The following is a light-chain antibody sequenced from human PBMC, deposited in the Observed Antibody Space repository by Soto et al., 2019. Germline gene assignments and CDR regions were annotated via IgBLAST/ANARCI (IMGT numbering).Light chain of an antibody. Sequence: QSALTQPASVSGSPGQSITISCTGTSSDVGGYNFVSWYQHYPGKAPKLKIYEVSNRPSGVSNRFSGSKSGNTASLIISGLQPEDEADYYCCSYTSSDTWVFGGGTKVTVL. V-gene: IGLV2-14*01. CDR2: EVS. CDR3: CSYTSSDTWV. J-gene: IGLJ3*02. CDR1: SSDVGGYNF.